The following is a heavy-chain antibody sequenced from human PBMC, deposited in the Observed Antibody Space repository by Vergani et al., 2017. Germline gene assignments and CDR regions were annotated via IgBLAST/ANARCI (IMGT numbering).Heavy chain of an antibody. CDR3: ARDSSGYYFDY. Sequence: QVQLQESGPGLVKPSETLSLTCTVSGYSISSGYYWGWIRQPPGQGLEWIGRIYHSGSTYYNPSLKSRVTISVDTSKNQFSLKLSSVTAADTAVYYCARDSSGYYFDYWGQGTLVTVSS. V-gene: IGHV4-38-2*02. CDR2: IYHSGST. D-gene: IGHD3-22*01. J-gene: IGHJ4*02. CDR1: GYSISSGYY.